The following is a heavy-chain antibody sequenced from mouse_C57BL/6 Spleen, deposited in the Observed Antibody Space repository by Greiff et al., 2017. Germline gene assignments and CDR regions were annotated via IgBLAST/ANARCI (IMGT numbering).Heavy chain of an antibody. CDR3: AREDKTGFDY. D-gene: IGHD4-1*01. CDR1: GFTFSSYG. Sequence: EVQGVESGGDLVKPGGSLKLSCAASGFTFSSYGMSWVRQTPDKRLEWVATISSGGSYTYYPDSVKGRFTISRDNAKNTLYLQMSSLKSEDTAMYYCAREDKTGFDYWGQGTTLTVSS. J-gene: IGHJ2*01. CDR2: ISSGGSYT. V-gene: IGHV5-6*01.